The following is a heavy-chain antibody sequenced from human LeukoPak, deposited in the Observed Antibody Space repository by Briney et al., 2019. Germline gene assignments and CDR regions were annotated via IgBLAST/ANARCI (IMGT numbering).Heavy chain of an antibody. CDR3: ARGVYIAAAQYGY. Sequence: SETLSLTCTVSGGSISSHYWSWLRQPPGKGLEWIGYIYYSGTTNYNPSLKSRVTISVDTSKNQFSLKLSSVTAADTAVYYCARGVYIAAAQYGYWGQGTLVTVSS. CDR2: IYYSGTT. V-gene: IGHV4-59*11. D-gene: IGHD6-13*01. J-gene: IGHJ4*02. CDR1: GGSISSHY.